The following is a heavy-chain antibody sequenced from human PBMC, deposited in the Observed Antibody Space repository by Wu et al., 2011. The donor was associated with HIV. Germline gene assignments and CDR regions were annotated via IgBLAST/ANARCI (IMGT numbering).Heavy chain of an antibody. D-gene: IGHD1-26*01. CDR3: ARSEVGATPLYYYYGMDV. CDR2: INPSGGST. CDR1: GFTLTDHY. J-gene: IGHJ6*02. V-gene: IGHV1-46*01. Sequence: QVQLMQSGAEVKRPGVSVKISCTASGFTLTDHYMHWVRQAPGQGLEWMGIINPSGGSTTYAPSFQGRVTMTRDTSTSTVYMELSSLRSEDTAVYYCARSEVGATPLYYYYGMDVWGQGTTVTVSS.